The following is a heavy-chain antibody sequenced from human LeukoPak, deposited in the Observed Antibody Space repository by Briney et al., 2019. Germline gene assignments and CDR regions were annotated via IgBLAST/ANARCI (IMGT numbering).Heavy chain of an antibody. V-gene: IGHV1-46*01. Sequence: ASVKVSCKASGYTFTSYYMHLVRQAPGQGLEWMGIINPSGGSTSYAQKFQGRVTMTRDTSTSTVYMELSSLRSEDTAVYYCARDLALVRDGGSFDYYYYMDVWGKGTTVTVSS. CDR1: GYTFTSYY. CDR3: ARDLALVRDGGSFDYYYYMDV. J-gene: IGHJ6*03. D-gene: IGHD1-26*01. CDR2: INPSGGST.